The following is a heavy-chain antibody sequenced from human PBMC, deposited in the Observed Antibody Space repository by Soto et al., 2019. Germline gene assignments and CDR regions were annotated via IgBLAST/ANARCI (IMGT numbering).Heavy chain of an antibody. D-gene: IGHD3-22*01. CDR2: ISYDGSNK. Sequence: QVQLVESGGGVVQPGRSLRLSCAASGFTFSSYAMHWVRQAPGKGLERVAVISYDGSNKYYADSVKGRFTISRDNSKNTLYLQMNSLRAEDTAVYYCARDGYDSSGYYSDFDYWGQGTLVTVSS. J-gene: IGHJ4*02. V-gene: IGHV3-30-3*01. CDR1: GFTFSSYA. CDR3: ARDGYDSSGYYSDFDY.